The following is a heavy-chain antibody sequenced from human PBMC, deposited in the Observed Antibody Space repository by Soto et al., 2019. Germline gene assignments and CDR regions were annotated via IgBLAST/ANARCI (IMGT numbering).Heavy chain of an antibody. CDR2: IYYSGST. Sequence: SETLSLTCTVSGGSISSGDYYWSWIRQPPGKGLEWIGYIYYSGSTYYNPSLKSRVTISVDTSKNQFSLKLSSVTAADTAVYYCARDNTYYYDSSGSTHDAFDIWGQGTMVTVSS. D-gene: IGHD3-22*01. CDR1: GGSISSGDYY. J-gene: IGHJ3*02. CDR3: ARDNTYYYDSSGSTHDAFDI. V-gene: IGHV4-30-4*01.